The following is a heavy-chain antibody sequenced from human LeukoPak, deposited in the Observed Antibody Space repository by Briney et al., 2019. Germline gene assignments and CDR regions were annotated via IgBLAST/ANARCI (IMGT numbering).Heavy chain of an antibody. CDR3: AKCEGIFGLVYYYYYMDV. J-gene: IGHJ6*03. Sequence: GGSLRLSCAASGFTVSSNYMSWVRQAPGKGLEWVSVIYSGGSTYYADSVKGRFTISRDNSKNTLYLQMNSLRGEDTAVYYCAKCEGIFGLVYYYYYMDVWGKGTTVTVSS. CDR1: GFTVSSNY. D-gene: IGHD3/OR15-3a*01. CDR2: IYSGGST. V-gene: IGHV3-53*01.